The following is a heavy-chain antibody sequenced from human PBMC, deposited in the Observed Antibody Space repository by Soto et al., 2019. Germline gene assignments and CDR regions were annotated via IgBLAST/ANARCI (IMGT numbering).Heavy chain of an antibody. J-gene: IGHJ3*02. CDR2: ISYDGSNK. CDR3: GGGCSWPGAFDI. V-gene: IGHV3-30*03. CDR1: GFTFSSNG. D-gene: IGHD2-15*01. Sequence: QVQLVESGGGVVQPGRSLRLSCAASGFTFSSNGMHWVRQAPGKGLEWVAVISYDGSNKYYADSVKGRFTISRDNSKNKLYLQKNSLRGEETGVYYCGGGCSWPGAFDIWGQGTKVNVSS.